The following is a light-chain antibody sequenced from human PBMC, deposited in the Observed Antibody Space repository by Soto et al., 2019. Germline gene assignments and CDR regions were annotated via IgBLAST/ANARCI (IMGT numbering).Light chain of an antibody. Sequence: EIVMTQAPATLCVSPGERATLSCRASQSVNIYLAWYQQKPGQAPRLLIFGASYRASGIPAKCSGSGSGTKYNPTKSSLQSEDFAVYFCQQQDDWLRLTFGGGTKVDIK. V-gene: IGKV3D-15*01. CDR3: QQQDDWLRLT. CDR1: QSVNIY. J-gene: IGKJ4*01. CDR2: GAS.